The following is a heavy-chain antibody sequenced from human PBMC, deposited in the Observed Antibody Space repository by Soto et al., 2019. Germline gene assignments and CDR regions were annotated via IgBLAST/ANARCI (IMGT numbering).Heavy chain of an antibody. Sequence: PSETLSLTCAVYGGSFSGYYWSWIRQPPGKGLEWIGEINHSGSTNYNPSLKSRVTISVDTSKNQFSLKLSSVTAADTAVYYCAGGGGSSCYYYYYGMDVWGQGTTVTVS. D-gene: IGHD6-13*01. J-gene: IGHJ6*02. CDR2: INHSGST. CDR1: GGSFSGYY. CDR3: AGGGGSSCYYYYYGMDV. V-gene: IGHV4-34*01.